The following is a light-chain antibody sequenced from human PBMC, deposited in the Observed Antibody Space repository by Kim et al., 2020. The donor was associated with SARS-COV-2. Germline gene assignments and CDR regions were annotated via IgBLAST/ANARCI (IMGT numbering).Light chain of an antibody. CDR2: WAS. J-gene: IGKJ2*01. CDR3: QQYYDIPYS. Sequence: DIVMTQSPDSLAVSLGERATINCKSSQSVLHSSHNQNYLAWYQHKPGQPPKLLIYWASTRESGVPDRFSGSGSGTDFTLTISSLQAGDVAVYYCQQYYDIPYSFGQGTKLEI. V-gene: IGKV4-1*01. CDR1: QSVLHSSHNQNY.